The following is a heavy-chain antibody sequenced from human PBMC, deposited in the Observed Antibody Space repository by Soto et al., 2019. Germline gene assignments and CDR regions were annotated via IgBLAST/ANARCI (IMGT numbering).Heavy chain of an antibody. J-gene: IGHJ6*02. CDR1: GFTFSSYA. D-gene: IGHD3-3*01. V-gene: IGHV3-23*01. Sequence: PGGSLRLSCAASGFTFSSYAMSWVRQAPGKGLEWVSAISGSGGSTYYADSVKGRFTISRDNSKNTLYLQMNSPRAEDTAVYYCAKANNFWSGYYPYYYYYYGMDVWGQGTTVTVSS. CDR2: ISGSGGST. CDR3: AKANNFWSGYYPYYYYYYGMDV.